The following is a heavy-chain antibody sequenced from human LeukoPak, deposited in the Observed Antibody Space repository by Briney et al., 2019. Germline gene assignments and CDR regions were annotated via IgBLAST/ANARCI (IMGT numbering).Heavy chain of an antibody. CDR1: GGSFSGYY. J-gene: IGHJ4*02. Sequence: SETLSLTCAVYGGSFSGYYWSWIRQHPGKGLEWIGYIYYSGSTYYNPSLKSRVTISVDTSKNQFSLKLSSVTAADTAVYYCARESYYYGSGSHYFDYWGQGTLVTVSS. CDR2: IYYSGST. CDR3: ARESYYYGSGSHYFDY. D-gene: IGHD3-10*01. V-gene: IGHV4-31*11.